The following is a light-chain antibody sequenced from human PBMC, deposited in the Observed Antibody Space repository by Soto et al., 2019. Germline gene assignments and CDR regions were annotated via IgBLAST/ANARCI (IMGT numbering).Light chain of an antibody. CDR2: GAS. V-gene: IGKV3-20*01. CDR3: QQYGISPRT. CDR1: QSVSSSY. J-gene: IGKJ1*01. Sequence: EIVLTQSPGTLSLSPWERATLSCRATQSVSSSYLAWYQQKPGQAPRVIMYGASRRATGIPDRFSGGGSGTDFSLTISRLEPEDFAVYYCQQYGISPRTFGQGTKVDIK.